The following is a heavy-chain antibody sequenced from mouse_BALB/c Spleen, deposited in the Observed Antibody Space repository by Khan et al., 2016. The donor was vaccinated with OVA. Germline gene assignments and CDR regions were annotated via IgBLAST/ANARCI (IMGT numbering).Heavy chain of an antibody. CDR2: INTYTGES. CDR1: GYTLPNYG. D-gene: IGHD2-1*01. CDR3: ARSNGNYWFAY. J-gene: IGHJ3*01. V-gene: IGHV9-3-1*01. Sequence: LVPSGPELKKPGETVKISCKASGYTLPNYGMNWVKQAPGKGLKWMGWINTYTGESTYAEDFKGRLAFSLETAASTAYLQINNRKNEETGTSCCARSNGNYWFAYWGQGTLVTVSA.